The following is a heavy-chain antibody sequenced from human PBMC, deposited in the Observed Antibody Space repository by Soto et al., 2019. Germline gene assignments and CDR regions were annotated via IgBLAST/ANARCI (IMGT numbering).Heavy chain of an antibody. CDR1: GFTFSSYA. Sequence: GGSLRLSCAASGFTFSSYAMSWVRQAPGKGLEWVSAISGSGGSTYYADSVKGRFTISRDNSKNTLYLQMNSLRAEDTAVYYCAKSSAAAGTGSYFDYWGQGTLVTSPQ. V-gene: IGHV3-23*01. J-gene: IGHJ4*02. CDR2: ISGSGGST. CDR3: AKSSAAAGTGSYFDY. D-gene: IGHD6-13*01.